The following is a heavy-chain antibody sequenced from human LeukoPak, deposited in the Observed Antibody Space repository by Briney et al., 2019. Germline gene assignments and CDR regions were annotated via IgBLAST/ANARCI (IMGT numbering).Heavy chain of an antibody. CDR1: GYTFSDYY. V-gene: IGHV1-2*02. D-gene: IGHD5-24*01. J-gene: IGHJ4*02. CDR3: AKDYNYVIDH. Sequence: ASVKVSCKASGYTFSDYYMHWVRQAPGQGLEWMGWINPDSGGTKYAQKFQDRVTMTSDTSISTAYMELSRLRSDDTAVYYCAKDYNYVIDHWGQGTLITVSS. CDR2: INPDSGGT.